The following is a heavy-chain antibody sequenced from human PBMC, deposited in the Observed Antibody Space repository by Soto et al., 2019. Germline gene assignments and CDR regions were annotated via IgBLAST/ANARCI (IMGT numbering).Heavy chain of an antibody. CDR2: MNPNSGNT. CDR1: GYTFTSYD. CDR3: AREITDYGKDV. D-gene: IGHD1-20*01. V-gene: IGHV1-8*01. J-gene: IGHJ6*02. Sequence: QVQVVHSGAEVKKPGATVKVSCKASGYTFTSYDINWVRQATGQGLEWMGWMNPNSGNTAYAQKFQGRVTMTRNTSISTAYMELSSLRSEDTAVYYCAREITDYGKDVWGQGTTVTVSS.